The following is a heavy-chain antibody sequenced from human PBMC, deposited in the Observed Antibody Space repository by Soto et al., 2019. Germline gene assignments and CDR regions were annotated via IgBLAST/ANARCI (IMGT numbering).Heavy chain of an antibody. D-gene: IGHD3-3*01. CDR1: GYTFTSYG. V-gene: IGHV1-18*01. Sequence: GASVKVSCKASGYTFTSYGISWVRQAPGQGLEWMGWISAYNGNTNYAQKLQGRVTMTTDTSTSTAYMELRSLRSDDTAVYYCARAPSNSDLEWLEDTLFDYWGQGTLVTVSS. CDR3: ARAPSNSDLEWLEDTLFDY. J-gene: IGHJ4*02. CDR2: ISAYNGNT.